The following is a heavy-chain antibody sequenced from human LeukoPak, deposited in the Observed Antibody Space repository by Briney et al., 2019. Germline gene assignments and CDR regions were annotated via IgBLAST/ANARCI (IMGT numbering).Heavy chain of an antibody. D-gene: IGHD2/OR15-2a*01. CDR2: IYYSGST. V-gene: IGHV4-59*12. CDR1: GGSISSYY. J-gene: IGHJ4*02. Sequence: SETLSLTCTVSGGSISSYYWSWIRQPPGKGLEWIGYIYYSGSTNYNPSLKSRVTISVDTSKNQISLKLTSVTAADTAVYYCARDESTITSTLKRFDYWGQGILVTVSS. CDR3: ARDESTITSTLKRFDY.